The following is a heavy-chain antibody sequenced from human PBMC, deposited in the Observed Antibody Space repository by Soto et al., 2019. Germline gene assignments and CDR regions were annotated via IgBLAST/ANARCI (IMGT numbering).Heavy chain of an antibody. Sequence: SVKVSCKASGYTFTGYYMHWVRQAPGQGLEWMGWINPNSGGTNYAQKFQGRVTMTRDTSISTAYMELSRLRSDDTAVYYCARDPRPDIVLMVYAHRGFDPWGQGTLVTVS. D-gene: IGHD2-8*01. CDR3: ARDPRPDIVLMVYAHRGFDP. V-gene: IGHV1-2*02. CDR1: GYTFTGYY. J-gene: IGHJ5*02. CDR2: INPNSGGT.